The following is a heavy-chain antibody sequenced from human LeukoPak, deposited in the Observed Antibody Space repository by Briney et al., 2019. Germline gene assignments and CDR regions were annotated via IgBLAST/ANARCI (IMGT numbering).Heavy chain of an antibody. CDR1: GFTFSSCA. D-gene: IGHD1-26*01. J-gene: IGHJ4*02. CDR3: AKDPIFSGSYGVFDY. CDR2: ITDSGNSI. Sequence: GGSLRLSCAASGFTFSSCAMSWVRQAPGKGLEWVSTITDSGNSIYYADSAEGRFTISRDNSKNTLYLQMNSLRAGDTAAYYCAKDPIFSGSYGVFDYWGLGTLVTVSS. V-gene: IGHV3-23*01.